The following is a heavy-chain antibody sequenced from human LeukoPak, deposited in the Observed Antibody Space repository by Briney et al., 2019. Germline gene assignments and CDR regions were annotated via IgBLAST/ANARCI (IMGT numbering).Heavy chain of an antibody. Sequence: QPGGSLRLSCSASGFTFSSYAMHWVRQAPGKELEYVSAISTNGGSTYYADSVKGRFTISRDSSKNTLYLQMSSLRVEDSAVYYCVKLDSGSSSHWFDPWGQGTLVTVSS. CDR2: ISTNGGST. CDR3: VKLDSGSSSHWFDP. V-gene: IGHV3-64D*09. J-gene: IGHJ5*02. CDR1: GFTFSSYA. D-gene: IGHD6-6*01.